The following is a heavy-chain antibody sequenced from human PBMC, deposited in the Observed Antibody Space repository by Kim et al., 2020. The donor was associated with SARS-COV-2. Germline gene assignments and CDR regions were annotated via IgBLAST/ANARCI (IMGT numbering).Heavy chain of an antibody. D-gene: IGHD3-10*01. CDR3: ARDGGLGTSITMVRGVYFDY. V-gene: IGHV3-30*07. J-gene: IGHJ4*02. Sequence: RFTISRDNSKNTLYLQMNSLIAEDTAVYYCARDGGLGTSITMVRGVYFDYWGQGTLVTVSS.